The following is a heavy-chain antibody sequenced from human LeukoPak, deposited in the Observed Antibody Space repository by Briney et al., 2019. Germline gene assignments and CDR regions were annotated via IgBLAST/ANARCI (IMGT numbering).Heavy chain of an antibody. CDR3: AKGGSYSSSWYFDY. CDR1: EFTFSSYA. J-gene: IGHJ4*02. CDR2: ISYDGSNK. V-gene: IGHV3-30-3*01. D-gene: IGHD6-13*01. Sequence: GRSLRLSCAASEFTFSSYAMHWVRQAPGKGLEWVAVISYDGSNKYYADSVKGRFTISRDNSKNTLYLQMNSLRAEDTAVYYCAKGGSYSSSWYFDYWGQGTLVTVSS.